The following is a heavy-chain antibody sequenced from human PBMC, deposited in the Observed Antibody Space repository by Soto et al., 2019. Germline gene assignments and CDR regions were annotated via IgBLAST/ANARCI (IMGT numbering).Heavy chain of an antibody. CDR3: ARGDTAMGGYYYGMDV. V-gene: IGHV1-69*13. Sequence: SVKVSCKASGGTFSSYAISWVRQAPGQGLEWMGGIIPIFGTANYAQKFQGRVTITADESTSTAYMELSSLRSEDTAVYYCARGDTAMGGYYYGMDVWGQGTTVTVSS. CDR2: IIPIFGTA. J-gene: IGHJ6*02. D-gene: IGHD5-18*01. CDR1: GGTFSSYA.